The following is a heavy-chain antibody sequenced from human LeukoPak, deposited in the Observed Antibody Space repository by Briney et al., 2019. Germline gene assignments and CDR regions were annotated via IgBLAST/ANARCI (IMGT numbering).Heavy chain of an antibody. CDR1: GHTLTELS. CDR3: ATGRTWWDLLNY. D-gene: IGHD1-26*01. CDR2: LDPEAGEM. V-gene: IGHV1-24*01. Sequence: ASVKVSCKVSGHTLTELSLHWVRQAPGKGLEWMGGLDPEAGEMIYSQKFQGRVTMTEDTSTDIANMEMSSLRSEDTAVYYCATGRTWWDLLNYWGQGTLVTVSS. J-gene: IGHJ4*02.